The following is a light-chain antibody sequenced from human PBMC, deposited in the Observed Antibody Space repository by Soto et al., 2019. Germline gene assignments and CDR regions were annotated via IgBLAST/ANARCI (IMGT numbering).Light chain of an antibody. CDR2: AAS. V-gene: IGKV1-39*01. CDR1: QSISTW. Sequence: IQMTQSPSSLSSSLGDRVTITCRASQSISTWLNWYQKKPGEAPNLLIYAASTLQSGVPSRFSGSGSGTDFTLTIXXLXSEDFATYYCQQYYSYRITFGQGTRLEIK. CDR3: QQYYSYRIT. J-gene: IGKJ5*01.